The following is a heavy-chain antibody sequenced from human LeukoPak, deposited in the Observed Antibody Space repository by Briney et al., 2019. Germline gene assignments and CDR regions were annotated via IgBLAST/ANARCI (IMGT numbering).Heavy chain of an antibody. V-gene: IGHV5-51*01. CDR3: ARQGSAAAMGYYYYYGMDV. J-gene: IGHJ6*02. Sequence: GESLKISCKGSGYRFTSYWIGWVRQMPGKGLEWMGIIYPGDSDTRYSPSFQGQVTISADKSISTAYLQWSSLKASDTAMYYCARQGSAAAMGYYYYYGMDVWGQGTTVTVSS. CDR1: GYRFTSYW. CDR2: IYPGDSDT. D-gene: IGHD2-2*01.